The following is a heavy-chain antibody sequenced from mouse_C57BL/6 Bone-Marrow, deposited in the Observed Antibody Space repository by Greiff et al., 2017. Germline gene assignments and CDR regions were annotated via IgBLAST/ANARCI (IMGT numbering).Heavy chain of an antibody. CDR1: GYTFTSYG. CDR3: ARAYYYGSSYGY. J-gene: IGHJ2*01. D-gene: IGHD1-1*01. CDR2: IHPRSGNT. Sequence: VKLMESGAELARPGASVKLSCKASGYTFTSYGISWVKQRTGQGLEWIGEIHPRSGNTYYNEKFKGKATLTADKSSSTAYMELRSPTSEDSAVYFCARAYYYGSSYGYWGQGTTLTVSS. V-gene: IGHV1-81*01.